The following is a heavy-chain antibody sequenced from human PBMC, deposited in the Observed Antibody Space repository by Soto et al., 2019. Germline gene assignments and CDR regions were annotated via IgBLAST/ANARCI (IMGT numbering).Heavy chain of an antibody. CDR1: GGSISSYY. J-gene: IGHJ4*02. Sequence: SETLSLTCTVSGGSISSYYWSWIRQPPGKGLEWIGYIYYSGSTNYNPSLKSRVTISVDTSKNQFSLKLSSVTAADTAVYYCARGSEVDGYILIDYWGQGTLVTVSS. D-gene: IGHD5-12*01. V-gene: IGHV4-59*01. CDR3: ARGSEVDGYILIDY. CDR2: IYYSGST.